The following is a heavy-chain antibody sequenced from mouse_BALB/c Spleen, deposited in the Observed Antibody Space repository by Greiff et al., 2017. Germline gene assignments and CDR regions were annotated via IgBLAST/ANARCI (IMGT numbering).Heavy chain of an antibody. CDR1: GYTFTSYW. V-gene: IGHV1-87*01. Sequence: QVQLQQSGAELARPGASVKLSCKASGYTFTSYWMQWVKQRPGQGLEWIGAIYPGDGDTRYTQKFKGKATLTADKSSSTAYMQLSSLASEDSAVYYCASRGYEAWFAYWGQGTLVTVSA. J-gene: IGHJ3*01. CDR2: IYPGDGDT. CDR3: ASRGYEAWFAY. D-gene: IGHD3-1*01.